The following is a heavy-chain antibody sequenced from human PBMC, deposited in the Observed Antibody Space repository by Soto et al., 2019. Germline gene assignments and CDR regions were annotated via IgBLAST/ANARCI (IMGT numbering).Heavy chain of an antibody. J-gene: IGHJ4*02. CDR1: GGSISSSSYY. CDR3: ARLVITFEGVIVRHTHIDY. Sequence: SETLSLTCTVSGGSISSSSYYWGWIRQPPGKGLEWIGSIYYSGSTYYNPSLKSRVTISVDTSKNQFSLKLSSVTAADTAVYYCARLVITFEGVIVRHTHIDYWGQGTLVTVSS. V-gene: IGHV4-39*01. D-gene: IGHD3-16*02. CDR2: IYYSGST.